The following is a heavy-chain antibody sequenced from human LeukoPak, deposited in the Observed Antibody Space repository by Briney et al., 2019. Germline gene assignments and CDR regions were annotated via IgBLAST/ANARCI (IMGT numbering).Heavy chain of an antibody. V-gene: IGHV1-46*01. CDR1: GYTFTGYY. CDR3: ARDNDFDY. D-gene: IGHD2-8*01. J-gene: IGHJ4*02. Sequence: ASVKVSCRASGYTFTGYYMHWVRQAPGQGLEWMGIIYPGGGSTSYAQKFQGRVTMTRDMSTSTVYMELSSLRSEDTAVYYCARDNDFDYWGQGTLVTVSS. CDR2: IYPGGGST.